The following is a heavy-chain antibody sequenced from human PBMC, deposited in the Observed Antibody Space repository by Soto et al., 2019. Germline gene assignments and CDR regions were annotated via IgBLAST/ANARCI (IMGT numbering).Heavy chain of an antibody. J-gene: IGHJ6*02. CDR3: ARVIVVVPAATRGNYYYYGMDV. CDR2: IYPGDSDT. Sequence: PGESLKISCKGSGYSFTSYWIGWVRQMPGKGLEWMGIIYPGDSDTRYSPSFQGQVTISADKSISTAYLQWSSLKASNTAMYYCARVIVVVPAATRGNYYYYGMDVWGQGTTVTAP. V-gene: IGHV5-51*01. CDR1: GYSFTSYW. D-gene: IGHD2-2*01.